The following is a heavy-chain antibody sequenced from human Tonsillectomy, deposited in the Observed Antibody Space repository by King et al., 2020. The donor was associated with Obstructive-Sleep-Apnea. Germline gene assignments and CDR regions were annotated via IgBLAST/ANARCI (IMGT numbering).Heavy chain of an antibody. CDR3: ARTTYYDKRDYYRPFDY. J-gene: IGHJ4*02. Sequence: VQLVESGGGLVQPGGSLRLSCAASGFAFSNYWMSWVRQAPGKGLAWVANIKDDVSKKNYVDSVKVRFTNSRDNDKNSRYLQMNSRRAEDTAVYYCARTTYYDKRDYYRPFDYWGQGTLVTVSS. CDR2: IKDDVSKK. D-gene: IGHD3-22*01. CDR1: GFAFSNYW. V-gene: IGHV3-7*03.